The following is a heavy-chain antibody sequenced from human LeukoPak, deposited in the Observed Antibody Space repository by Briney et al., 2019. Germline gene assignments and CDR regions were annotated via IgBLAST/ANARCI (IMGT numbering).Heavy chain of an antibody. CDR2: IYYSGST. D-gene: IGHD6-13*01. V-gene: IGHV4-39*07. CDR3: ARAFYSSSWYHKEDFFDY. CDR1: GGSISTSSYY. J-gene: IGHJ4*02. Sequence: SETLSLTCAVYGGSISTSSYYWGWIRQPPGKGLECIGNIYYSGSTYYNPSLKSRVTISVDTSKNQFSLKLSSVTAADTAVFYCARAFYSSSWYHKEDFFDYWGQGTLVTVSS.